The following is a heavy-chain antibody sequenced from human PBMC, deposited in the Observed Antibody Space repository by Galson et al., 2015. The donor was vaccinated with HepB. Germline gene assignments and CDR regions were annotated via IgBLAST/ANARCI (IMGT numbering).Heavy chain of an antibody. CDR3: ARGVVPAGMDYYYYYGMDV. CDR1: GYTFTSYD. D-gene: IGHD2-2*01. V-gene: IGHV1-8*01. Sequence: SVKVSCKASGYTFTSYDINWVRQATGQGLEWMGWMNPNSANTGYAQKFQGRVTMTRNTSISTAYMELSSLRSEDTAVYYCARGVVPAGMDYYYYYGMDVWGQGTTVTVSS. J-gene: IGHJ6*02. CDR2: MNPNSANT.